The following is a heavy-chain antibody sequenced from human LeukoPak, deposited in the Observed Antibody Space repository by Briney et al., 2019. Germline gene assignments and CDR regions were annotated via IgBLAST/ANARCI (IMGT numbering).Heavy chain of an antibody. J-gene: IGHJ4*02. Sequence: PSETLSLTCTVSGGSISSYYWSWIRQPPGKGLEWIGYIYYSGSTNYNPSLKSRVTISVDTSKNQFSLKLSSVTAADTAVYYCARDQTGYCSGGSCYPRWGQGTLVTVSS. CDR3: ARDQTGYCSGGSCYPR. CDR1: GGSISSYY. V-gene: IGHV4-59*01. CDR2: IYYSGST. D-gene: IGHD2-15*01.